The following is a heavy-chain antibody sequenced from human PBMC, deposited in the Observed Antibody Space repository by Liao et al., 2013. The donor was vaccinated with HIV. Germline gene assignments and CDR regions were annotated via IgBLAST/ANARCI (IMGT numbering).Heavy chain of an antibody. D-gene: IGHD7-27*01. CDR1: GGSFSSGRDY. Sequence: QVQLQESGPGLVKPSQTLSLTCTVSGGSFSSGRDYWSWIRQPAGKGLEWIGRIYTSGSTNYNPSLKSRVTISVATSKNQFSLNLSSVTAADTAVYHCARVSPGDADGDYWGQGTLVTVSS. J-gene: IGHJ4*02. CDR2: IYTSGST. V-gene: IGHV4-61*02. CDR3: ARVSPGDADGDY.